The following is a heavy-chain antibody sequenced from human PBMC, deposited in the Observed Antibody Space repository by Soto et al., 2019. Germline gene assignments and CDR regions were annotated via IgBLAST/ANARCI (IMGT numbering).Heavy chain of an antibody. Sequence: GASVKVSCKASGGTLKNSVISWVRQAPGQGLEWMGGIIPVFGPALYTQKFQGRVTITADESTNTAFLDVSSLRSEDTAVYYCGRGGSWAKVDSWGPGTLVTVSS. CDR2: IIPVFGPA. V-gene: IGHV1-69*13. CDR3: GRGGSWAKVDS. D-gene: IGHD6-13*01. J-gene: IGHJ4*02. CDR1: GGTLKNSV.